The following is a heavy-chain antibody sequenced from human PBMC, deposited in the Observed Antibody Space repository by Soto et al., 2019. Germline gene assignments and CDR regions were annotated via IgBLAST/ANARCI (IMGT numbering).Heavy chain of an antibody. CDR3: ARGVTTVTTIDY. Sequence: SLTCTVSGGSISSSSYYWGWIRQPPGKGLEWIGSIYHSGSTYYNPSLKSRVTISVDRSKNQFSLKLSSVTAADTAVYYCARGVTTVTTIDYWGQGTLVTVSS. CDR1: GGSISSSSYY. J-gene: IGHJ4*02. D-gene: IGHD4-17*01. V-gene: IGHV4-39*07. CDR2: IYHSGST.